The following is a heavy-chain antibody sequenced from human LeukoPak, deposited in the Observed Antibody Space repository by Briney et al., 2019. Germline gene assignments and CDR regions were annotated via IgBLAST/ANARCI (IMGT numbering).Heavy chain of an antibody. CDR2: IYYSGST. J-gene: IGHJ6*02. Sequence: SETLSLTCTVSGGSISSHYWSWIRQPPGKGLEWIGYIYYSGSTNYNPSLKSRVTISVDTSKNQFSLKLTSVTAADTAVYYCARDIVLTYGMDVWGQGTTVTVSS. CDR1: GGSISSHY. D-gene: IGHD2-8*02. CDR3: ARDIVLTYGMDV. V-gene: IGHV4-59*11.